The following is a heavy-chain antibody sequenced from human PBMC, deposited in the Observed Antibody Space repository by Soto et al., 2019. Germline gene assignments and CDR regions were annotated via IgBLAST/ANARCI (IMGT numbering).Heavy chain of an antibody. CDR3: AREAPMDV. CDR1: GFTFSSDW. Sequence: EVQLVESGGGLVQPGGSLRLSCAASGFTFSSDWMNWVRQSPGKGLEWVSRIISGGTRATYADFVKGRFTITRDNAKNILYLEMTSLRADDTAVYYCAREAPMDVWGQGTTVTVSS. V-gene: IGHV3-74*01. J-gene: IGHJ6*02. CDR2: IISGGTRA.